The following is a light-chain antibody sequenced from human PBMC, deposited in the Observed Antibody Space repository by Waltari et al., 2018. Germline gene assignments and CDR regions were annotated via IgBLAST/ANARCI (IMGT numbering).Light chain of an antibody. CDR2: ATS. CDR3: QQYGGSPEGFT. Sequence: EVVLPQSPGTLSLAPGERATLTCRARQRVRSDLLAWYQQKPGRAPRLLIYATSSRASGIPDRFSGSGFGTDFTLTISRLEAEDFAVYYCQQYGGSPEGFTFGPGTTVDFK. J-gene: IGKJ3*01. V-gene: IGKV3-20*01. CDR1: QRVRSDL.